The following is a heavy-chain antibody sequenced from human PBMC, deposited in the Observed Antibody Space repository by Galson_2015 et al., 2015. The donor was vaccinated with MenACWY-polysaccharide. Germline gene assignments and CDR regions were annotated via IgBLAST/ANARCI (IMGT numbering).Heavy chain of an antibody. J-gene: IGHJ4*02. V-gene: IGHV3-7*03. D-gene: IGHD2-2*01. Sequence: SLRLSCAASGFTFSSYWMSWVRQAPGKGVEWVANIKQDESEKYYVDSVKGRFTISRDNAKNSLYLEMNSLRAEDTAVYYCARAWEVPPAHYFDHWGQGRLVTVSS. CDR1: GFTFSSYW. CDR2: IKQDESEK. CDR3: ARAWEVPPAHYFDH.